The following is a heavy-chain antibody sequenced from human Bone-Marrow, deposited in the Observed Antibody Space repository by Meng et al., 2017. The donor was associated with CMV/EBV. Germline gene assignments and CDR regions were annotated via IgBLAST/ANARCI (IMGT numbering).Heavy chain of an antibody. D-gene: IGHD1-14*01. Sequence: KASGYTFTYSPIHWLRQAPGQRLEWMGRINAGDGHTKYSQKFQGRVTFTRDTSATTAYMHLSSLRSEDTAVYYCARKGRVGRNWFDPWGQGTLVTVSS. CDR3: ARKGRVGRNWFDP. J-gene: IGHJ5*02. CDR2: INAGDGHT. V-gene: IGHV1-3*01. CDR1: GYTFTYSP.